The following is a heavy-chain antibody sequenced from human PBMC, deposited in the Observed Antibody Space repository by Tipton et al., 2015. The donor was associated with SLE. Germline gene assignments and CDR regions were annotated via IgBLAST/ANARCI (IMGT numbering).Heavy chain of an antibody. CDR1: GGSFSDYY. V-gene: IGHV4-4*07. D-gene: IGHD5-18*01. Sequence: TLSLTCAVYGGSFSDYYWTWIRQPAGKGLEWIGRIYTRGSTNYNPSLKSRVTISVDTSKNQFSLKLSSVTAADTAVYYCARDSYGSPWYYYGMDVWGQGTTVTVSS. CDR3: ARDSYGSPWYYYGMDV. CDR2: IYTRGST. J-gene: IGHJ6*02.